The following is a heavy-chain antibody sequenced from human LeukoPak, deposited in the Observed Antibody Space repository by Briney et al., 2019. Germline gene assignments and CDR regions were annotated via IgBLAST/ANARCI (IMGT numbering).Heavy chain of an antibody. CDR2: IYYSGST. J-gene: IGHJ4*02. Sequence: SETLSLTCTVSGGSISSYYWSWIRQPPGKGLEWLGYIYYSGSTNYNPSLKSRVTISVDTSKNQFSLKLSSVTAADTAVYYFAVGGGYSSGWFDYWGQGTLVTVSS. CDR1: GGSISSYY. V-gene: IGHV4-59*01. D-gene: IGHD6-19*01. CDR3: AVGGGYSSGWFDY.